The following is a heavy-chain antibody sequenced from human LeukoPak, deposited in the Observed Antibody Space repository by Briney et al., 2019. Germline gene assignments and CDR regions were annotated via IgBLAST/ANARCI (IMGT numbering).Heavy chain of an antibody. V-gene: IGHV3-21*01. CDR1: GFTFSSYS. Sequence: GGSLRLSCAASGFTFSSYSMNWVRQAPGKGLEWVSSISSSSSYIYYADSVKGRFTISRDNAKNSLYLQMNSMRAEDTAVYYCARAYGDSYYFDYWGQGTLVTVSS. J-gene: IGHJ4*02. CDR3: ARAYGDSYYFDY. D-gene: IGHD4-17*01. CDR2: ISSSSSYI.